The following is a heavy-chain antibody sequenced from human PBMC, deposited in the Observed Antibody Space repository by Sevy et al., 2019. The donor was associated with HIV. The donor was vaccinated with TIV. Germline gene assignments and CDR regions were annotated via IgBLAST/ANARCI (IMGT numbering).Heavy chain of an antibody. Sequence: SETLSLTCTVSGGSISSYYWSWIRQPPGKGLEWIGYIYYSGSTNYNPSLKSRVTISVDTSENQFSLKLSSVTAADTAVYYCARGVRGSGNKGGYFDYWGQGTLVTVSS. CDR1: GGSISSYY. CDR3: ARGVRGSGNKGGYFDY. CDR2: IYYSGST. D-gene: IGHD3-10*01. J-gene: IGHJ4*02. V-gene: IGHV4-59*01.